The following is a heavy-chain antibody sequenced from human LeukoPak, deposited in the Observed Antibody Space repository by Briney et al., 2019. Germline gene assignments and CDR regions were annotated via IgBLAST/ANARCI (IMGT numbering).Heavy chain of an antibody. CDR1: GGSFSGYY. V-gene: IGHV4-34*01. CDR3: ARHPYYYDSSGYSYYFDY. J-gene: IGHJ4*02. CDR2: INHSGST. D-gene: IGHD3-22*01. Sequence: SETLSLTCAVYGGSFSGYYWSWIRQPPGKGLEWIGEINHSGSTNYNPSLKSRVTISVDTSKNQFSLKLSSVTAADTAVYYCARHPYYYDSSGYSYYFDYWGQGTLVTVSS.